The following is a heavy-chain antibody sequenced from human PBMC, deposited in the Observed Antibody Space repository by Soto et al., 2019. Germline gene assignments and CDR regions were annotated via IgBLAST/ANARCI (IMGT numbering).Heavy chain of an antibody. CDR1: GFSLDTWGVG. J-gene: IGHJ4*02. V-gene: IGHV2-5*02. D-gene: IGHD3-16*01. CDR2: IYWDDDK. CDR3: ARALGSWGSYYFDY. Sequence: QITLKESGPTLVRPTQTLTLTCTVSGFSLDTWGVGVGWIRQSPGKAPEWLALIYWDDDKRYSPSLKNRLTITKDTSKNQVVLTLTNMDPVDTVTYYCARALGSWGSYYFDYWGQGTLVTVSS.